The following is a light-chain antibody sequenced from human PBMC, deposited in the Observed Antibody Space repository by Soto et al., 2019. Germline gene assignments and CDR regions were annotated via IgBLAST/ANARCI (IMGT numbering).Light chain of an antibody. V-gene: IGLV2-14*01. CDR1: SSDVGLYNY. J-gene: IGLJ1*01. CDR2: EVS. CDR3: ISYTTSSTSYV. Sequence: QSALTQPASVSGSPGQSITISCTGTSSDVGLYNYVSWYQQYPGKAPKLMIFEVSNRPSGVSNRFSASKSGNTASLTISGLQAEDEAHYYCISYTTSSTSYVFGTGTKVTLL.